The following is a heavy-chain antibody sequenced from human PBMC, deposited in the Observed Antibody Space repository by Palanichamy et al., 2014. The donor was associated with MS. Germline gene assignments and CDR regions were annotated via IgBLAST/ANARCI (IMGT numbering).Heavy chain of an antibody. CDR2: IKQDGSET. D-gene: IGHD2-15*01. CDR1: GFTFNNYW. J-gene: IGHJ6*02. Sequence: EVQLVESGGGLVQPGGSLRLSCVASGFTFNNYWMNWVRQTPEKGLEWVATIKQDGSETYYVDSVKGRFTISRDNAKHSVHLQMDNLRDEDTAMYYCVRERGWNFRGYYYGMDVWGQGTAVTVSS. V-gene: IGHV3-7*03. CDR3: VRERGWNFRGYYYGMDV.